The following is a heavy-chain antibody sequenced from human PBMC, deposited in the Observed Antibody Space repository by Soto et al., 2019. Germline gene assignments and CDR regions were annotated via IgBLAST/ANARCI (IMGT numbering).Heavy chain of an antibody. J-gene: IGHJ4*02. CDR2: VSVSGGTT. CDR1: AFMFNNYA. D-gene: IGHD3-22*01. Sequence: PGWSLRLACASAAFMFNNYAMTWVRQARGKGLEWVSTVSVSGGTTYYADSLKGRFTISRDNSKKTVYLQMNRLRADDTAIYYCAKGLYYYDSSGYRLFDYWGQGTLVTVSS. V-gene: IGHV3-23*01. CDR3: AKGLYYYDSSGYRLFDY.